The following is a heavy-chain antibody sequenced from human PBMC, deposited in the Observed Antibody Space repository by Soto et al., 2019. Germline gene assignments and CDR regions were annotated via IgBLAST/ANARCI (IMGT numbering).Heavy chain of an antibody. J-gene: IGHJ3*01. Sequence: EVQLVESGGGLVQPGGSLNFSCAASGFSLSDSEIHWVRQASGKGLEWVGRVRRKVNNYATAYAASVKGRFTISRDDSKNAAHLQMNGLKTEDTAVYYCVRVGQFVLGAFDVGGPGTRVIVSS. CDR2: VRRKVNNYAT. CDR1: GFSLSDSE. CDR3: VRVGQFVLGAFDV. V-gene: IGHV3-73*02. D-gene: IGHD1-26*01.